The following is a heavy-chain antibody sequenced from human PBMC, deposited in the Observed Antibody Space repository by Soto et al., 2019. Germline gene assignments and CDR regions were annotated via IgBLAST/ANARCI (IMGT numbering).Heavy chain of an antibody. CDR2: IYSGGST. J-gene: IGHJ6*04. V-gene: IGHV3-53*01. CDR3: ASPVCARGGC. CDR1: GFTVSSNY. Sequence: PGVSLRLSCVASGFTVSSNYMSWLRQAPGKGLERLSVIYSGGSTYYSDSVMGRFTISRDNSKNTLYLQMNSLRAEDTAVYYCASPVCARGGCWGRGTRVTVAS. D-gene: IGHD3-16*01.